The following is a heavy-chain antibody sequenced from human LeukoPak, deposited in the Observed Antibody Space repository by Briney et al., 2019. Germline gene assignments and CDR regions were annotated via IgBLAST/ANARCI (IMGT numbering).Heavy chain of an antibody. CDR3: ASSMWFGMRKIDY. Sequence: GGSLRLSCAASGFTFSSYWMSWVRQAPGKGLEWVANINQDGSGKYYVDSVKGRFTISRDNAKSSLYLQINSLRAEDTAMYYCASSMWFGMRKIDYWGQGTLVTVSS. CDR2: INQDGSGK. V-gene: IGHV3-7*03. D-gene: IGHD3-10*01. J-gene: IGHJ4*02. CDR1: GFTFSSYW.